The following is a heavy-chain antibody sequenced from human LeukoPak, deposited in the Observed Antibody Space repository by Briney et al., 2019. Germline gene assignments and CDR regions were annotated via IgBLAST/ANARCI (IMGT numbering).Heavy chain of an antibody. V-gene: IGHV3-7*01. CDR3: ARDVTYYDFWSGYYGGLNYYYMDV. CDR1: GFTFSSYW. CDR2: IKQDGSEK. Sequence: GGSLRLSCAASGFTFSSYWMSWVRQAPGKGLEWVANIKQDGSEKYYVDSVKGRFTISRDNAKNSLYLQMNSLRAEDTAVYYCARDVTYYDFWSGYYGGLNYYYMDVWGKGTTVTVSS. J-gene: IGHJ6*03. D-gene: IGHD3-3*01.